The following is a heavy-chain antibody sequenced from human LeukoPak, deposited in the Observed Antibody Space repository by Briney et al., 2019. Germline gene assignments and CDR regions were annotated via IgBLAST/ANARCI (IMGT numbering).Heavy chain of an antibody. V-gene: IGHV1-69*06. Sequence: SVKVSCKASGGTFSSYAISWVRQAPGQGLEWMGGIIPIFGTANYAQKFQGRVTITADKSTSTAYMELSSLRSEDTAVYYCARGLMGIAYRGAFYYWGQGTLVTVSS. J-gene: IGHJ4*02. D-gene: IGHD6-13*01. CDR3: ARGLMGIAYRGAFYY. CDR2: IIPIFGTA. CDR1: GGTFSSYA.